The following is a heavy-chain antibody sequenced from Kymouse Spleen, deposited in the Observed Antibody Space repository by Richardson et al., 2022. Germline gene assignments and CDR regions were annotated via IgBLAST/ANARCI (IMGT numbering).Heavy chain of an antibody. V-gene: IGHV3-23*04. Sequence: EVQLVESGGGLVQPGGSLRLSCAASGFTFSSYAMSWVRQAPGKGLEWVSAISGSGGSTYYADSVKGRFTISRDNSKNTLYLQMNSLRAEDTAVYYCAKCITMVRGVTPDAFDIWGQGTMVTVSS. J-gene: IGHJ3*02. CDR2: ISGSGGST. CDR3: AKCITMVRGVTPDAFDI. CDR1: GFTFSSYA. D-gene: IGHD3-10*01.